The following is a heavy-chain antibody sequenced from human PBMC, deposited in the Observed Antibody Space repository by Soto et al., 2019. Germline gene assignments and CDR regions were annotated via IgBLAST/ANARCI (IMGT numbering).Heavy chain of an antibody. Sequence: SETLSLTCTVSGGSISNYYWSWIRQPAGKGLEWIGRIYNSGSTKCNPSLKSRVTMSDDTSKNQFSLNLISVTAADTAVYYCARSGGSFNLDYWGLGTLVTVSS. CDR3: ARSGGSFNLDY. D-gene: IGHD1-26*01. CDR2: IYNSGST. J-gene: IGHJ4*02. V-gene: IGHV4-4*07. CDR1: GGSISNYY.